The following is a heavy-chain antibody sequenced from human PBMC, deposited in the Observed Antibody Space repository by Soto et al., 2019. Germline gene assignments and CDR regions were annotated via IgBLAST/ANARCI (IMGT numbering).Heavy chain of an antibody. J-gene: IGHJ6*02. Sequence: DVQLLESGGHLVQPGASLRLSCAASGFTFSSYAMSWVRQAPGKGLEWVSSVSAGGDMTYYSDSVKGRFTISRDNSNNALFLQMNSLRIEDTALYYCARGDRGGSGSPASYYYSGLDVWGQGTTVTVS. CDR3: ARGDRGGSGSPASYYYSGLDV. D-gene: IGHD3-10*01. CDR1: GFTFSSYA. V-gene: IGHV3-23*01. CDR2: VSAGGDMT.